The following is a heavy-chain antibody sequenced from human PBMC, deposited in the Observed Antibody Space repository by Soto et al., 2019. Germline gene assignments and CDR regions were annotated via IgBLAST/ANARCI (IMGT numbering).Heavy chain of an antibody. CDR1: GFTFSTYW. Sequence: GGSLRLSCAASGFTFSTYWMHWVRQAPGKGLVWVSRISSDGSSTTYAGSVKGRFTISRDNAKNTLYLQMNSLRVEDTAVYYCARDSGYDAGLDYWGQGTLVTVSS. CDR3: ARDSGYDAGLDY. J-gene: IGHJ4*02. D-gene: IGHD5-12*01. V-gene: IGHV3-74*01. CDR2: ISSDGSST.